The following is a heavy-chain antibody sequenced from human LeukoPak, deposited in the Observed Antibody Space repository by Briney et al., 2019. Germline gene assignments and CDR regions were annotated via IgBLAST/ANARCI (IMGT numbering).Heavy chain of an antibody. D-gene: IGHD1-14*01. CDR2: INPNSGAT. CDR1: GYTFTGYH. CDR3: ARLNGNHFDY. Sequence: ASVTVSCKASGYTFTGYHMHWLRQAPGQGLEWMAWINPNSGATDYAQKFQGRVTMTRDTSTSTAYMELSRLGSDDTAVYYCARLNGNHFDYWGQGTLVTVSS. V-gene: IGHV1-2*02. J-gene: IGHJ4*02.